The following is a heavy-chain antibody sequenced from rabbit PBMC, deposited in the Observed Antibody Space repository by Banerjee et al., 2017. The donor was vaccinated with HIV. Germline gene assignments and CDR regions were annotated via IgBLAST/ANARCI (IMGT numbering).Heavy chain of an antibody. D-gene: IGHD4-1*01. CDR2: INTSSGNT. CDR3: ARDLAGVIGWNFGL. Sequence: QEQLVESGGGLVQPGESLKLFCKASGFDFSSYHMGWVRQAPGKGLEWIACINTSSGNTVYASWAKGRFTISKTSSTTVTLQMTSLTAADTATYFCARDLAGVIGWNFGLWGPGTLVTVS. CDR1: GFDFSSYH. J-gene: IGHJ4*01. V-gene: IGHV1S45*01.